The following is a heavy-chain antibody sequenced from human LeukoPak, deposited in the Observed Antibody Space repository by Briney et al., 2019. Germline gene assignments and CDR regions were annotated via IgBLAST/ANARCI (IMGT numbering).Heavy chain of an antibody. V-gene: IGHV4-34*01. CDR3: GRGSCGYGVLDY. D-gene: IGHD6-13*01. CDR2: INHSGST. Sequence: PSQTLSPTGAVYGASFSGYYCGWIRQPPGKGLEWIGEINHSGSTNYNPSLKSRVTISVDTSKYQFSLRLSSVTAADTAVYYCGRGSCGYGVLDYWGQGTLVTVSS. CDR1: GASFSGYY. J-gene: IGHJ4*02.